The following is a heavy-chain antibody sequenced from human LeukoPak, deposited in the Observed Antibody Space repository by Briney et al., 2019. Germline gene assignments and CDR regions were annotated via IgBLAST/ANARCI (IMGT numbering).Heavy chain of an antibody. D-gene: IGHD3-22*01. Sequence: AGGSLRLSCAASGFTFSSYSMNWVRQAPGKGLEWVSYISSSGSTIYYADSVKGRFTISRDNAKNSLYLQMNSLRAEDTAVYYCARDYYYDSPGYGYWGQGTLVTVSS. V-gene: IGHV3-48*04. J-gene: IGHJ4*02. CDR1: GFTFSSYS. CDR2: ISSSGSTI. CDR3: ARDYYYDSPGYGY.